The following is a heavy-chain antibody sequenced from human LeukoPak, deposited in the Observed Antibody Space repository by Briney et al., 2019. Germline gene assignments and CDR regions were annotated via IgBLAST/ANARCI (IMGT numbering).Heavy chain of an antibody. CDR2: IKSKTDGGTT. J-gene: IGHJ4*02. D-gene: IGHD3-22*01. V-gene: IGHV3-15*01. CDR3: TTTTYYYDSSGYYRPGY. CDR1: GFTFSGSA. Sequence: GGSLRLSCAASGFTFSGSAMHWVRQAPGKGLEWVGRIKSKTDGGTTDYAAPVKGRFTISRDDSKNTLYLQMNSLKTEDTAVYYCTTTTYYYDSSGYYRPGYWGQGTLVTVSS.